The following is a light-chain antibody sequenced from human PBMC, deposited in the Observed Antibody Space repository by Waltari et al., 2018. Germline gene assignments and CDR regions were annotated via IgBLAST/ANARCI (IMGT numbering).Light chain of an antibody. J-gene: IGLJ1*01. Sequence: SYELTQPPSVSVSPGQTATITCSGDKLGDKYACWYQQKPGQSPMLVIYQDNKRPSRCPTRFSGSNSGNTATLTISRSQSIGEADYYWHARDSGTAYVFGTWTRVTVL. CDR1: KLGDKY. CDR3: HARDSGTAYV. V-gene: IGLV3-1*01. CDR2: QDN.